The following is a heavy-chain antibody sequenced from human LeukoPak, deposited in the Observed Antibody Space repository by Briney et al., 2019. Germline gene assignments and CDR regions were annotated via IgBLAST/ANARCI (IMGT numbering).Heavy chain of an antibody. D-gene: IGHD2-15*01. CDR3: AKSVGGYCSGGTCLGDWFDP. CDR2: IRHDGSDE. J-gene: IGHJ5*02. Sequence: GGSLRLSCAASGFTFSNYGIHWVRQAPGKGLEWVAFIRHDGSDEYYVDSVKGRFTISRDNSKNTLYLQMNSLRAEDTAVFYCAKSVGGYCSGGTCLGDWFDPWGQGTLVTVSS. V-gene: IGHV3-30*02. CDR1: GFTFSNYG.